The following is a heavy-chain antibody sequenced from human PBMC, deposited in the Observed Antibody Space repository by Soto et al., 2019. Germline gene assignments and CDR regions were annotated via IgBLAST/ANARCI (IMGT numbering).Heavy chain of an antibody. CDR1: GYSFTSYW. J-gene: IGHJ5*02. V-gene: IGHV5-51*01. D-gene: IGHD3-3*01. Sequence: GESLKISCKGSGYSFTSYWIGWVRQMPGKGLEWMGIIYPGDSDTRYSPSFQGQVTISADKSISTAYLQWSSLKASDTAMYYCARLGITIFGVAPRFDPWGQGTLVTVSS. CDR2: IYPGDSDT. CDR3: ARLGITIFGVAPRFDP.